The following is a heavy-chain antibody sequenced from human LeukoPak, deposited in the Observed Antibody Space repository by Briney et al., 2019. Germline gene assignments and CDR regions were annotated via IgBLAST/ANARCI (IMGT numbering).Heavy chain of an antibody. D-gene: IGHD2-2*01. J-gene: IGHJ6*02. V-gene: IGHV4-31*03. CDR1: GGSISSGGYY. Sequence: SQTLSLTCTVSGGSISSGGYYWSWIRQHPGKGLEWIGYIYYSGSTYYNPSLKSRVTISVGTSKNQFSLKLSSVTAADTAVYYCARDIVVVPAAMTNYYGMDVWGQGTTVTVSS. CDR2: IYYSGST. CDR3: ARDIVVVPAAMTNYYGMDV.